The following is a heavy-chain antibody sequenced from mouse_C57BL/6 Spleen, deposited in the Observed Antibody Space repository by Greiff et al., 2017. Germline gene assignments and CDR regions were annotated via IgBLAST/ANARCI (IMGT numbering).Heavy chain of an antibody. Sequence: VQLKESGPGLAKPSQTLSLTCSVTGYSITSDYWNWIRKFPGNKLEYLGYISYSGSTYYNPSLKSRISITRDTSKNQYYLQLNSVTTEDTATYYGARYSYDYDEYVDVWGTGTTVTVSS. CDR2: ISYSGST. CDR1: GYSITSDY. V-gene: IGHV3-8*01. CDR3: ARYSYDYDEYVDV. D-gene: IGHD2-4*01. J-gene: IGHJ1*03.